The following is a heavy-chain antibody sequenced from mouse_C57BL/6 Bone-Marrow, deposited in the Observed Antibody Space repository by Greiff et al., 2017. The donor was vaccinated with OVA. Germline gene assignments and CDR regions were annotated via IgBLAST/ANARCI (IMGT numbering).Heavy chain of an antibody. D-gene: IGHD2-2*01. J-gene: IGHJ4*01. V-gene: IGHV3-3*01. CDR3: ARAPMVTTGPYAMDY. CDR1: GFSINSDCY. CDR2: TFYSGIT. Sequence: ESGPSLVRPSQTLSLTCTVTGFSINSDCYWIWIRQFPGNKLEYIGYTFYSGITYYNPSLESRTYITRDTSKNQFSLKLSSVTTEDTATYYCARAPMVTTGPYAMDYWGQGTSVTVSS.